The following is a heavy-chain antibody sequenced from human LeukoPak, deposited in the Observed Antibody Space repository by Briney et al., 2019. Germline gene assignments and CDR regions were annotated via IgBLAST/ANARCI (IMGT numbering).Heavy chain of an antibody. CDR2: ISWDGGST. CDR3: AKDLFGGGGSGADY. CDR1: GFTFDDYA. J-gene: IGHJ4*02. Sequence: PGGSLRLSCAAPGFTFDDYAMHWVRQAPGKGLEWVSLISWDGGSTYYADSVKGRFTISRDNSKNSLYLQMNSLRAEDTALYYCAKDLFGGGGSGADYWGQGTLVTVSS. V-gene: IGHV3-43D*04. D-gene: IGHD3-10*01.